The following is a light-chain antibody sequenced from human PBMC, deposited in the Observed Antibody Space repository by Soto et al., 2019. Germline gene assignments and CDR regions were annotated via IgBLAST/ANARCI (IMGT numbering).Light chain of an antibody. CDR2: KAS. Sequence: DIQMTQSPSTLSASVGYRVTITCRASQSISSWLAWYQQKPGKAPKLLIYKASSLESGVPSRFSGSGPGTEFTLTISSLQPDDFATYYCQQYNSYSLTFGGGTKVDIK. CDR3: QQYNSYSLT. CDR1: QSISSW. V-gene: IGKV1-5*03. J-gene: IGKJ4*01.